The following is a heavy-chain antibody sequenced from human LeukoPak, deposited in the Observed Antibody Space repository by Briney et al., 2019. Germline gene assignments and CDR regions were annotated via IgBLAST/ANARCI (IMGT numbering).Heavy chain of an antibody. D-gene: IGHD5-24*01. Sequence: GGSLRLSCAASGFTFSSYSMNWVRQAPGKGLEWVSSISSSSSYIYYADSVKGRFTISRDNAKNSLYLQMNSLRAEDTAVYYCARELDGYGAYPSDYWGQGTLVTVSS. CDR1: GFTFSSYS. CDR2: ISSSSSYI. J-gene: IGHJ4*02. V-gene: IGHV3-21*01. CDR3: ARELDGYGAYPSDY.